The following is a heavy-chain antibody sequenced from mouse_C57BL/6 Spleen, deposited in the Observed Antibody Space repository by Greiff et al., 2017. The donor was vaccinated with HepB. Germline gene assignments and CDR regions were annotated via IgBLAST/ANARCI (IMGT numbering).Heavy chain of an antibody. CDR2: IHPNSGST. V-gene: IGHV1-64*01. CDR3: ARNYDYEGFAY. J-gene: IGHJ3*01. CDR1: GYTFTSYW. Sequence: QVQLKQPGAELVKPGASVKLSCKASGYTFTSYWMHWVKQRPGQGLEWIGMIHPNSGSTNYNEKFKSKATLTVDKSSSTAYMQLSSLTSEDSAVYYCARNYDYEGFAYWGQGTLVTVSA. D-gene: IGHD2-4*01.